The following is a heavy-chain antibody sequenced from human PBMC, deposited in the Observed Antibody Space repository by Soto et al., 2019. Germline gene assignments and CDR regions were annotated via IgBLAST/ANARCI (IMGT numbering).Heavy chain of an antibody. CDR1: GFTFSSYS. CDR2: VGGGGDNT. V-gene: IGHV3-23*01. Sequence: EVQLLESGGGLVQPGGSLRLSCAASGFTFSSYSMNWVRQAPGKGLEWVASVGGGGDNTFYADSVKGRFTISRDDSQHPLYLQMNSLRAEDPAVYFCAKRDSGSGRSPPLINYWGQGTLVTVSS. CDR3: AKRDSGSGRSPPLINY. D-gene: IGHD3-10*01. J-gene: IGHJ4*02.